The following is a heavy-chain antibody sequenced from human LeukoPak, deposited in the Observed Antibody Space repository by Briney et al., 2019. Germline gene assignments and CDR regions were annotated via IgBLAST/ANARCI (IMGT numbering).Heavy chain of an antibody. Sequence: QSGGSLRLSCAASGFTFSSYAMSWVRQAPGKGLEWVSAISGSGGSPYYADSVKGRFTISRDNSKNTLYLQMNSLRAEDTAVYYCAKDSHGSGSYYNLNWFDPWGQGTLVTVSS. CDR2: ISGSGGSP. J-gene: IGHJ5*02. V-gene: IGHV3-23*01. D-gene: IGHD3-10*01. CDR1: GFTFSSYA. CDR3: AKDSHGSGSYYNLNWFDP.